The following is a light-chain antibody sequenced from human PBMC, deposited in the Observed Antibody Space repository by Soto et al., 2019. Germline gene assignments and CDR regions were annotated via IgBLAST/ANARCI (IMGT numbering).Light chain of an antibody. Sequence: EIVMTQSPATLSVSPGERATXXCRASQSVSSNLAWYQQKPGLGPRLLIYGASTRATGIPARFSGSGSGTEFTLTISSLQSEDFAVYYCQQYNDWPPWTFGQGTKVEIK. CDR1: QSVSSN. J-gene: IGKJ1*01. CDR2: GAS. V-gene: IGKV3-15*01. CDR3: QQYNDWPPWT.